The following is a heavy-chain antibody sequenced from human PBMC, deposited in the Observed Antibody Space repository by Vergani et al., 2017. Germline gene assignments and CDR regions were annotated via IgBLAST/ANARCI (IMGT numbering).Heavy chain of an antibody. J-gene: IGHJ6*03. D-gene: IGHD2-2*01. CDR2: IKSKTDGGTT. CDR1: GFTFSNAW. V-gene: IGHV3-15*01. Sequence: EVQLLESGGGLVQPGGSLRLSCAASGFTFSNAWMSWVRQAPGKGLEWVGRIKSKTDGGTTDYAAPVKGRFTISRDDSKNTLYLQMNSLKTEDTAVYYCTTVGHCSSTSCPKQYYYYYYMDVWGKGTTVTVSS. CDR3: TTVGHCSSTSCPKQYYYYYYMDV.